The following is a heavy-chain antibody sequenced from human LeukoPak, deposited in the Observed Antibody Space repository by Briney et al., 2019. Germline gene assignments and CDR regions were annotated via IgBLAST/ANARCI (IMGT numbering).Heavy chain of an antibody. CDR3: ARVPADGTGPAY. D-gene: IGHD6-13*01. V-gene: IGHV4-61*01. J-gene: IGHJ4*02. Sequence: SETLSLTCSVSGGSVSSGISYWIWIRQPPGEGLEWIAYISDSGGSDYNPSLRGRVTISLDTSKNQFSLRLTSVTAADTAVYYCARVPADGTGPAYWGQGTLVTVSS. CDR1: GGSVSSGISY. CDR2: ISDSGGS.